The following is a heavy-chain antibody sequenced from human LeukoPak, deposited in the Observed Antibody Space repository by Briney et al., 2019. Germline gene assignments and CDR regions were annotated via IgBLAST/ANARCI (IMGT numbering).Heavy chain of an antibody. V-gene: IGHV1-46*01. CDR1: GYTFTSYY. J-gene: IGHJ4*02. Sequence: ASVKVSCKASGYTFTSYYMHWVRQAPGQGLEWMGIINPSGGSTSYAQKFQGRVTMTRDMSTSTVYMELSSLRSEDTAVYYCARMGVPNGYSYGFWRGPSDYWGQGTLVTVSS. CDR3: ARMGVPNGYSYGFWRGPSDY. CDR2: INPSGGST. D-gene: IGHD5-18*01.